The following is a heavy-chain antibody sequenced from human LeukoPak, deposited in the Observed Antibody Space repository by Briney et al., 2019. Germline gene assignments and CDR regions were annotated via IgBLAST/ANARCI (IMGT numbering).Heavy chain of an antibody. Sequence: PGGSLRLSCAASGFTFSSYAMDWVRQAPGRGLEWVGDISYDGTYASYAGSVRGRFTISRDNSKNTLYLQMNSLRAEDTAPYYCATESSLSNWGLGTLVTVSS. D-gene: IGHD6-6*01. CDR3: ATESSLSN. CDR2: ISYDGTYA. V-gene: IGHV3-30*04. CDR1: GFTFSSYA. J-gene: IGHJ4*02.